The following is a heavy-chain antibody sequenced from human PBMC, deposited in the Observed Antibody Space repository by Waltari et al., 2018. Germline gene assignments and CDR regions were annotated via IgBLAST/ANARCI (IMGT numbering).Heavy chain of an antibody. D-gene: IGHD6-13*01. J-gene: IGHJ4*02. Sequence: QLQLQESGPGLVKSSETLSLTCTVSGGSISSSSYYWGWIRQPPGKGLEWIGSIYYSGSTYYNPSLKSRVTISVDTSKNQFSLKLSSVTAADTAVYYCAMSLAAAGTWDWGQGTLVTVSS. CDR3: AMSLAAAGTWD. CDR2: IYYSGST. CDR1: GGSISSSSYY. V-gene: IGHV4-39*07.